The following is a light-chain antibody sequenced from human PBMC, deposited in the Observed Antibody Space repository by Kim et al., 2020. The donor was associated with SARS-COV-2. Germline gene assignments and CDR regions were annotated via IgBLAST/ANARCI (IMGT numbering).Light chain of an antibody. Sequence: EILMTQSPADLSVSPGERATLSCRASQSVSSSLAWYHQKPGQAPRLLIYDASTRATGIPARFSGSGSGTEFTLTISSLQSEDFAVYYCQQYYDWPPYTFGQGTKLEI. CDR2: DAS. CDR1: QSVSSS. V-gene: IGKV3-15*01. J-gene: IGKJ2*01. CDR3: QQYYDWPPYT.